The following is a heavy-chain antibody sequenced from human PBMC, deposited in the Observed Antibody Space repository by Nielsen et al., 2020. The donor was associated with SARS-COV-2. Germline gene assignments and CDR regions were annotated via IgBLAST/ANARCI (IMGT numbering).Heavy chain of an antibody. V-gene: IGHV3-23*01. Sequence: GESLKISCAASGFTFSSYAMSWVRQAPGKGLEWVSAISGSGGSTYYADSVKGRFTISRDNSKNTLYLQMNSLRAEDTAVYYCAKDPRYCSSTSCSDFDYWGQGTLVTVSS. D-gene: IGHD2-2*01. CDR1: GFTFSSYA. J-gene: IGHJ4*02. CDR2: ISGSGGST. CDR3: AKDPRYCSSTSCSDFDY.